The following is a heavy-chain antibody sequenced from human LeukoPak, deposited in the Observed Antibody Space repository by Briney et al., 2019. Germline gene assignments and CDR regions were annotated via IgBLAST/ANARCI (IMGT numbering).Heavy chain of an antibody. D-gene: IGHD3-22*01. CDR2: IWHDGSRK. J-gene: IGHJ1*01. CDR3: ARDEGDSSGYYPGL. Sequence: SGGSLRLSCAASGFTLSNYGMHWFRQAPGKGLEWVAAIWHDGSRKYYAESVKGRFTISRDNARNTVYVQMDSLRAEDTAVYYCARDEGDSSGYYPGLWGQGTLVTVSS. CDR1: GFTLSNYG. V-gene: IGHV3-33*01.